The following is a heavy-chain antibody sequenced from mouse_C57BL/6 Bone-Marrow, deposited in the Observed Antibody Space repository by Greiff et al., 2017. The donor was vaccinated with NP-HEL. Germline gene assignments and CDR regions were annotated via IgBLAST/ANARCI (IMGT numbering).Heavy chain of an antibody. CDR3: ARRGDDTWFAY. V-gene: IGHV1-63*01. D-gene: IGHD2-12*01. J-gene: IGHJ3*01. CDR2: IYPGGGYT. Sequence: VQRVESGAELVRPGTSVKMSCKASGYTFTNYWIGWVKQRPGHGLEWIGDIYPGGGYTNYNEKFKGKATLTADKSSSTAYMQLSSLTSEDSAVYYCARRGDDTWFAYWGQGTLVTVSA. CDR1: GYTFTNYW.